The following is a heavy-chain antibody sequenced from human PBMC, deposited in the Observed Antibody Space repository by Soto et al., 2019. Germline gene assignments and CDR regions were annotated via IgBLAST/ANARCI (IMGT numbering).Heavy chain of an antibody. CDR2: IYWDDDK. D-gene: IGHD4-17*01. J-gene: IGHJ4*02. V-gene: IGHV2-5*02. CDR1: GFSLSTSGVG. CDR3: ALGTLYGDYEY. Sequence: QITLKESGPTLVKPTQTLTLTCTFSGFSLSTSGVGVGWIRQPPGKALEWLALIYWDDDKRYSPSLKSRLTXTXXTSKNQVVLTMTNMDPVDTATYYCALGTLYGDYEYWGQGTLVTVSS.